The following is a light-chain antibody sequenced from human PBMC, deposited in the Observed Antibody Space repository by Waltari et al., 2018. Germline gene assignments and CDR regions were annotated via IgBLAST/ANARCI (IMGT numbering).Light chain of an antibody. CDR1: QSVSSY. Sequence: ELVLTQSPATLSLSPGERATLSCRASQSVSSYLAWYQQKAGQAPRLLIYDASNRATGIPARFSGSGSGTDFTLTISSLEPEDFAVYYCQQRSNWPPTFGQGTKVEIK. CDR3: QQRSNWPPT. CDR2: DAS. V-gene: IGKV3-11*01. J-gene: IGKJ1*01.